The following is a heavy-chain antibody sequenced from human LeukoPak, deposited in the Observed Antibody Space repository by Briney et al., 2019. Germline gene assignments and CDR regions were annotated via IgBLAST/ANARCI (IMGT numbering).Heavy chain of an antibody. V-gene: IGHV4-39*01. J-gene: IGHJ4*02. CDR3: ARHPYLGTDDY. D-gene: IGHD3-10*01. Sequence: SETLSLTCTVSGGSISSSSYYWGWIRQPPGKGLEWIGSIYYSGSTYYNPSLKSRVTISVDTSKNQFSLKLSSVTAADTAVYYCARHPYLGTDDYWGQGTLVIVSS. CDR2: IYYSGST. CDR1: GGSISSSSYY.